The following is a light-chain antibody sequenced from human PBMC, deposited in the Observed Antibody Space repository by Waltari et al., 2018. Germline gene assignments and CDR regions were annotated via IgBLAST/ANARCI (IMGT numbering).Light chain of an antibody. CDR1: QNVNRD. J-gene: IGKJ3*01. V-gene: IGKV1-27*01. CDR2: GSS. Sequence: DLQMTQSPSYLSASVGDRVPVTCRASQNVNRDLTWYQQKSGKAPTLLIYGSSTLHTGVSSRFSGAGSGTDFTLTITDLQPEDAATYFCQQEDASPYTFGPGTKVDLK. CDR3: QQEDASPYT.